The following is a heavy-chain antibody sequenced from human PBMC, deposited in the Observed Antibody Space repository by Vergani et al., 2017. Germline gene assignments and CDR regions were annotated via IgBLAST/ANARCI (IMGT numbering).Heavy chain of an antibody. D-gene: IGHD2-15*01. CDR3: ATDVGLYCSGGSCYESVWFDP. CDR2: INPSGGST. CDR1: GYTFTSYY. Sequence: QVPLVQSGAAVKKPGASVKVSCKSSGYTFTSYYMHWVRQAPGQGLEWMGIINPSGGSTSYAQKFQGRVTMTEDTATDTAYMELSSLRSEDTAVYYCATDVGLYCSGGSCYESVWFDPWGQGTLVTVSS. V-gene: IGHV1-46*01. J-gene: IGHJ5*02.